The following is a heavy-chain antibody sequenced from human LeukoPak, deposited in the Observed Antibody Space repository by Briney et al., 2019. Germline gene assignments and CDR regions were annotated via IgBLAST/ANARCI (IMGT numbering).Heavy chain of an antibody. Sequence: ASVKVSCKASGYTFTSYDINWVRQATGQGLEWMGWMNPNSGNTGYAQKFQGRVTMTRNTSISTAYMELSSPRSEDTAVYYCARELATIFGVVTAPIYYYYGMDVWGQGTTVTVSS. CDR3: ARELATIFGVVTAPIYYYYGMDV. V-gene: IGHV1-8*01. CDR1: GYTFTSYD. J-gene: IGHJ6*02. CDR2: MNPNSGNT. D-gene: IGHD3-3*01.